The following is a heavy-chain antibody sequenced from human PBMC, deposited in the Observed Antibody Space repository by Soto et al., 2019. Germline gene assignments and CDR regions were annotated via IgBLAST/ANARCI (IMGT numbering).Heavy chain of an antibody. CDR3: AIYDSSGSRGFQH. V-gene: IGHV4-31*03. J-gene: IGHJ1*01. Sequence: LSLTCTVSGGSISSGGYYWSWIRQHPGKGLEWIGYIYYSGSTYYNPSLKSRVTISVDTSKNQFSLKLSSVTAADTAVYYCAIYDSSGSRGFQHWGQGTLVTVSS. D-gene: IGHD3-22*01. CDR2: IYYSGST. CDR1: GGSISSGGYY.